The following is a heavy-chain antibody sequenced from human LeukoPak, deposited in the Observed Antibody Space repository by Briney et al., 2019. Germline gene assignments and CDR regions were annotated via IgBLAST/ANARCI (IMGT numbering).Heavy chain of an antibody. CDR3: ARDEGYGDSDAFDI. CDR1: GGTFSSYA. Sequence: GSSVKVSCKASGGTFSSYAISWVRQAPGQGLEWMGGIIPIFGTANYAQKFQGRVTITADESTSTAYMELSSLRSEDTAVYYCARDEGYGDSDAFDIWGQGTMVTVSS. V-gene: IGHV1-69*01. CDR2: IIPIFGTA. D-gene: IGHD4-17*01. J-gene: IGHJ3*02.